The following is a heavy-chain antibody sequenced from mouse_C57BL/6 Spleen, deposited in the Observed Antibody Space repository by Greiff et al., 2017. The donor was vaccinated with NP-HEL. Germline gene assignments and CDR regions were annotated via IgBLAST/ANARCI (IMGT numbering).Heavy chain of an antibody. CDR2: ISNGGGST. CDR3: SRHYDYDDGDWYFDV. V-gene: IGHV5-12*01. Sequence: EVKLMESGGGLVQPGGSLKLSCAASGFTFSDYYMYWVRQTPEKRLEWVAYISNGGGSTYYPDTVKGRFTISRDNATNTLYLQMSRLTSEDTAMYYCSRHYDYDDGDWYFDVWGTGTTVTVSS. J-gene: IGHJ1*03. D-gene: IGHD2-4*01. CDR1: GFTFSDYY.